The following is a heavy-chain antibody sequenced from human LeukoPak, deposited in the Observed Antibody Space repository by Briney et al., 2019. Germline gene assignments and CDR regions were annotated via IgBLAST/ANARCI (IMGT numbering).Heavy chain of an antibody. CDR2: ISGSGGST. D-gene: IGHD5-18*01. J-gene: IGHJ3*02. Sequence: QPGGSPRLSCAASGFTFSSYAMSWVRQAPGKGLEWVSAISGSGGSTYYADSVKGRFTISRDNSKNTLYLQMNSLRAEDTAVYYCAKGGNTAMVINPDAFDIWGQGTMVTVSS. CDR3: AKGGNTAMVINPDAFDI. CDR1: GFTFSSYA. V-gene: IGHV3-23*01.